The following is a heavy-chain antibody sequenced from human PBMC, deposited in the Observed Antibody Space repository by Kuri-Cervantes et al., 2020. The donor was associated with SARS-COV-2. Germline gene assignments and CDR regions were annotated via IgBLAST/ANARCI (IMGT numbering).Heavy chain of an antibody. CDR2: MKPDIGVT. V-gene: IGHV1-2*02. J-gene: IGHJ4*02. CDR3: ALTHPLTTVDCSGPHPLNY. CDR1: GYTFTDHY. D-gene: IGHD2-21*02. Sequence: ALVKVSCKPSGYTFTDHYIHWVRQAPGQWLESMGWMKPDIGVTNAAQTFQGRVTMTMDKSIKTVYLEMARLQPDDTAVYYCALTHPLTTVDCSGPHPLNYWGQGTLVTVSS.